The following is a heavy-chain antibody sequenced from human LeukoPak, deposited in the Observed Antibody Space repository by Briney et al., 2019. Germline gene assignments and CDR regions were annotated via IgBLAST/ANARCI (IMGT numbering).Heavy chain of an antibody. V-gene: IGHV1-3*04. Sequence: ASVKVSCKASGYTFISYAIHWVRQAPGQRLEWMGWINTGNGNTKYSQKLQGRVTITRDTSASTAYMELNSLRSEDTAVYYCASAHPTGPTGDFYYCELGSPTPLGYWGQGTVVTVSS. CDR3: ASAHPTGPTGDFYYCELGSPTPLGY. CDR1: GYTFISYA. D-gene: IGHD2-21*02. CDR2: INTGNGNT. J-gene: IGHJ4*02.